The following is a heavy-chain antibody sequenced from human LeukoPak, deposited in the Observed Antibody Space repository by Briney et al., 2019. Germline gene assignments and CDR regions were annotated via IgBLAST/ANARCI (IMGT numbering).Heavy chain of an antibody. CDR3: AKDPPGGSWYGDH. J-gene: IGHJ4*02. CDR1: GYTFTSYD. D-gene: IGHD6-13*01. Sequence: ASVKVSCKASGYTFTSYDINWVRQGTGQGLEWMGWMNPNSGNTGYAQKFQGRVTMTRNTSISTAYMELSSLRAEDTAVYYCAKDPPGGSWYGDHWGQGTLVTASS. V-gene: IGHV1-8*01. CDR2: MNPNSGNT.